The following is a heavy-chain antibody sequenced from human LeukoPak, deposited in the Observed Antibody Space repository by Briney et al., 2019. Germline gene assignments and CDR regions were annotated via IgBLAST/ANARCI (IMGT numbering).Heavy chain of an antibody. V-gene: IGHV3-23*01. J-gene: IGHJ4*02. CDR2: ISGSGGST. D-gene: IGHD3-10*01. CDR3: AKGYGSGSL. Sequence: GGSLRLSCADSGFTFTNAWMSWVRQAPGKGLEWVSAISGSGGSTYYADSVKGRFTISRDNSKNTLYLQMNSLRAEDTAVYYCAKGYGSGSLWGQGTLVTVSS. CDR1: GFTFTNAW.